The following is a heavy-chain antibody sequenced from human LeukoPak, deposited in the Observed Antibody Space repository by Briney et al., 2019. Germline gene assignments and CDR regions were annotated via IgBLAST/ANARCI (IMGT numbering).Heavy chain of an antibody. V-gene: IGHV3-48*02. J-gene: IGHJ6*02. D-gene: IGHD1-26*01. Sequence: GGSLRLSCAASGFIFSSYNMNWVRQAPGKGLEWVSYISSSSSIIYYADSVKGRFTISRDNAKNSLYLQMNSLRDEDTAVYFCARDRVGATAGRYYYGMDLWGQGTTVSVSS. CDR2: ISSSSSII. CDR1: GFIFSSYN. CDR3: ARDRVGATAGRYYYGMDL.